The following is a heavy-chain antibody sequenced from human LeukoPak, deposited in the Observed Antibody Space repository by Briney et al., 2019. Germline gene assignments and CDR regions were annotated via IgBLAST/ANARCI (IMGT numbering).Heavy chain of an antibody. CDR3: ARETGTRGLLRFDY. V-gene: IGHV3-33*01. Sequence: GGSLRLSCAASGFTFSSYGMHWVRQAPGKGLEWVAVIWYDGSNKYYADSVKGRFTISRDNSKNTLYLQMNSLRAEDTAVYYCARETGTRGLLRFDYWGQGTLVTVSS. J-gene: IGHJ4*02. CDR1: GFTFSSYG. CDR2: IWYDGSNK. D-gene: IGHD2-15*01.